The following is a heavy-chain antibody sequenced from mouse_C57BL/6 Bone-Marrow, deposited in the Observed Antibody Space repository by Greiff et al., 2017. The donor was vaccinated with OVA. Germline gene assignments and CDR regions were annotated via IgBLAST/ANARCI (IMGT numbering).Heavy chain of an antibody. CDR2: IDPENGDT. D-gene: IGHD1-1*01. CDR1: GFNIKDDY. CDR3: TLFITTVVATDWYFDV. Sequence: VQLKESGAELVRPGASVKLSCTASGFNIKDDYMHWVKQRPEQGLEWIGWIDPENGDTEYASKFQGKATITADTSSNTAYLQLSSLTSEDTAVYYCTLFITTVVATDWYFDVWGTGTTVTVSS. J-gene: IGHJ1*03. V-gene: IGHV14-4*01.